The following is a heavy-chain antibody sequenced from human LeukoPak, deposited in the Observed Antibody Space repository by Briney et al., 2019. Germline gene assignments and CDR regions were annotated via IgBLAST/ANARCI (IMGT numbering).Heavy chain of an antibody. J-gene: IGHJ4*02. CDR2: INPNSGGT. D-gene: IGHD6-19*01. CDR3: ARAAEYSSGWYQDGELDY. CDR1: GYTFTGYY. Sequence: ASVKVSCKASGYTFTGYYMHWVRQAPGQGLEWMGWINPNSGGTNYAQKFQGRVTMTRDTSISTAYMELSRLRSDDTAVYYCARAAEYSSGWYQDGELDYWGQGTLVTVSS. V-gene: IGHV1-2*02.